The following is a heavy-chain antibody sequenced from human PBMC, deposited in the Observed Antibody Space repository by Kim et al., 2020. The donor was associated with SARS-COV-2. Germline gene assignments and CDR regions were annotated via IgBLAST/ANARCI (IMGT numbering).Heavy chain of an antibody. V-gene: IGHV3-30*07. Sequence: FTISRDNSKNTLYLQMNSLRAEDTAVYYCARSTMGIAVAGTPADAEYFQHWGQGTLVTVSS. J-gene: IGHJ1*01. D-gene: IGHD6-19*01. CDR3: ARSTMGIAVAGTPADAEYFQH.